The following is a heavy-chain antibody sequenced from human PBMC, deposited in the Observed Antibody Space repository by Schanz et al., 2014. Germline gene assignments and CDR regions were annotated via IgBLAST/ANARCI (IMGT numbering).Heavy chain of an antibody. CDR1: GFSFSTYA. V-gene: IGHV3-30*04. J-gene: IGHJ3*02. D-gene: IGHD6-6*01. CDR3: ARLATSKSRLGDAVDI. Sequence: QVQLVESGGGVVQPGRSLRLSCAASGFSFSTYAMHWVRQAPGKGLRCVAVISGNGGEKYYADSVKGRFTISKDFSKDTLYLQLTSLRPEDTAVYYCARLATSKSRLGDAVDIWGQGTMVTVSS. CDR2: ISGNGGEK.